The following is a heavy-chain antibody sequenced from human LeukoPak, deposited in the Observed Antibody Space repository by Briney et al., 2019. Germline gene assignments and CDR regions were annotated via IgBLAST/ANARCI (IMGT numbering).Heavy chain of an antibody. CDR1: GGSISSYY. D-gene: IGHD3-3*01. V-gene: IGHV4-4*07. CDR2: IYTSGST. J-gene: IGHJ6*02. Sequence: PSETLSLTCTVSGGSISSYYWSWIRQPAGKGLEWIGRIYTSGSTNYNPSLKSRVTMSVDTSKNQFSLKLSSVTAADTAVYYCARESGLTIFGVVAIADGMDVWGQGTTVTVSS. CDR3: ARESGLTIFGVVAIADGMDV.